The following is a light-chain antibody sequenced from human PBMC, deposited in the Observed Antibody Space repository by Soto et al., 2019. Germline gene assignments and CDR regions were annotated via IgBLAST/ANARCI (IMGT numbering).Light chain of an antibody. Sequence: QSALTQPASVSGSPVQSITISCTGTSSDIGGYNYVSWYQQHPGKAPKLMIYDVSNRPSGVSNRFSGSKSGNTASLTISGLQAEDEADYYCSSQAVSSTLVFGGGTKLTVL. CDR3: SSQAVSSTLV. J-gene: IGLJ2*01. V-gene: IGLV2-14*01. CDR2: DVS. CDR1: SSDIGGYNY.